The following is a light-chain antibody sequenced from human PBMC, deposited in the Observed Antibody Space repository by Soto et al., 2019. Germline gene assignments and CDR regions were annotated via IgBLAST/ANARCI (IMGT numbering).Light chain of an antibody. CDR1: RSNIGRNT. V-gene: IGLV1-44*01. J-gene: IGLJ2*01. Sequence: QSVLTQPPSASETPGQRVTISCFGSRSNIGRNTVNWYQQLPGTAPKLLIYRDTQRPSGVPDRFSASRSGTSASLAISGLQSEDEANYYCAAWDDGLSGPLFGGGTKLTVL. CDR3: AAWDDGLSGPL. CDR2: RDT.